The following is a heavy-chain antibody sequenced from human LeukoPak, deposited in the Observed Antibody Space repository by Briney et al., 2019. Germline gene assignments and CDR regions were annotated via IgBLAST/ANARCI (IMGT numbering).Heavy chain of an antibody. Sequence: ASVKVSCKASGYTFTGYYMHWVRQAPGQGLEWMGWINPNSGGTNFAQKFQGRVSMTRDTSISTAYMELSRLRSDDTAVYYCAREYYGRALDPWGQGTLVTVSS. CDR3: AREYYGRALDP. V-gene: IGHV1-2*02. CDR2: INPNSGGT. J-gene: IGHJ5*02. CDR1: GYTFTGYY. D-gene: IGHD2-21*01.